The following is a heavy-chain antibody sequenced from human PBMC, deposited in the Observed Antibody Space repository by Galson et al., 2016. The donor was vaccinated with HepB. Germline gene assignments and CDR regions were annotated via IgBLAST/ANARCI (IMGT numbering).Heavy chain of an antibody. Sequence: SLRLSCAASGFTFSYYSMHWVRQAPGMGLEWVAIISNDGSNKYYADSVKGRSTISRDNSKNTLYLQMNSLRAEDTAVYYCVRGGSKYPRSARFDPWGQGTLVTVSS. CDR2: ISNDGSNK. CDR3: VRGGSKYPRSARFDP. V-gene: IGHV3-30-3*01. J-gene: IGHJ5*02. D-gene: IGHD1-26*01. CDR1: GFTFSYYS.